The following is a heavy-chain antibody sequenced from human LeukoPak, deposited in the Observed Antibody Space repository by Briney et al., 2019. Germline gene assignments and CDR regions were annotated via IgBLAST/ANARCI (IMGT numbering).Heavy chain of an antibody. J-gene: IGHJ3*02. V-gene: IGHV1-2*02. CDR1: GYTFTGYY. Sequence: ASVKVSCKASGYTFTGYYMHWVRPAPGQGLEWMGWIYPNSGGTNYAQKFQGRVTMTRDTSISTAYMELSRLRSDDTGVYYCARDGPIVVVVAATLDAFDIWGQGTMVTVSS. D-gene: IGHD2-15*01. CDR2: IYPNSGGT. CDR3: ARDGPIVVVVAATLDAFDI.